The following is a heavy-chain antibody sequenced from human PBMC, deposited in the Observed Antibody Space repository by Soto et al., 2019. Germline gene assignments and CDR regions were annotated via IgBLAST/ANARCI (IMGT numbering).Heavy chain of an antibody. V-gene: IGHV5-51*01. D-gene: IGHD3-3*01. Sequence: GESLKISCKGSGYTFSSYWIAWVRQMPGKGLEWMGIIYPGESDTRYNPPFQGQVTISVDKSVSTAYLQWRSLKASDTAMYYCARQSDFWRCHFSYYYNGMDVWGQGSAVTVSS. CDR1: GYTFSSYW. CDR3: ARQSDFWRCHFSYYYNGMDV. CDR2: IYPGESDT. J-gene: IGHJ6*02.